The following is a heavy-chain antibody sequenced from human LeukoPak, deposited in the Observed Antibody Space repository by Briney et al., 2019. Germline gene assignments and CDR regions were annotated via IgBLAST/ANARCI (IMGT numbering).Heavy chain of an antibody. V-gene: IGHV4-59*12. CDR2: IYYSGST. Sequence: PSETLSLTCTVSGGSISSYYWSWIRQPPGKGLEWIGYIYYSGSTNYNPSLKSRVTISVDTSKNQFSLKLSSVTAADTAVYYCARNYYDTSDYYFGNFDYWGQGTLVTVSS. CDR3: ARNYYDTSDYYFGNFDY. J-gene: IGHJ4*02. D-gene: IGHD3-22*01. CDR1: GGSISSYY.